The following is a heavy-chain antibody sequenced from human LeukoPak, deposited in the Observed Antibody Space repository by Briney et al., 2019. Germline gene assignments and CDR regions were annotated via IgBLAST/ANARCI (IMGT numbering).Heavy chain of an antibody. Sequence: GGSLRLSCAASGFTFDDYAMHWVRQAPGKGLEWVSGISWNSGSIGYADSVKGRFTISRDNAKNSLYLQMNSLRAEDTALYYCAKDIGAAVAGTLSFFAFDIWGQGTMVTVSS. V-gene: IGHV3-9*01. J-gene: IGHJ3*02. CDR1: GFTFDDYA. CDR3: AKDIGAAVAGTLSFFAFDI. D-gene: IGHD6-19*01. CDR2: ISWNSGSI.